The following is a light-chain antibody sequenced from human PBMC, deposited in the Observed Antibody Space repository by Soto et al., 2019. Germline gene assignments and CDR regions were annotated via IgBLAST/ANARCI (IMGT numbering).Light chain of an antibody. CDR2: GAS. J-gene: IGKJ1*01. CDR3: QQYGSSPWT. V-gene: IGKV3-20*01. CDR1: QSISSSY. Sequence: IGLMQSPVTLSLSPGERATLSGRASQSISSSYLAWYQQKPGQAPRLLIYGASSRATGIPDRFSGSGSGTDFTLTISRLEPEDFAVYYCQQYGSSPWTFGQGTKVDIK.